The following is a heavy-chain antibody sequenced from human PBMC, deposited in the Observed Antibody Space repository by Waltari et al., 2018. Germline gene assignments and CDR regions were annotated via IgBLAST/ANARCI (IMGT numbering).Heavy chain of an antibody. CDR2: IYYSGST. D-gene: IGHD6-19*01. J-gene: IGHJ4*02. Sequence: QVQLQESGPGLVKPSATLSLTCTVSGGSISSYYWSWIRQPPGKGLEWIGYIYYSGSTNYNPSLKSRVTISVDTSKNQFSLKLSSVTAADTAVYYCARGWGSGAFDYWGQGTLVTVSS. CDR3: ARGWGSGAFDY. V-gene: IGHV4-59*01. CDR1: GGSISSYY.